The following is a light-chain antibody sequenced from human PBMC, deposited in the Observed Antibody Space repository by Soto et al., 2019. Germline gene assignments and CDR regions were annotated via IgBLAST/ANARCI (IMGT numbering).Light chain of an antibody. CDR2: GAS. Sequence: EIVLTHSPGTLSLSPWERATLSCRASQSVSNNYLAWYQQKPGQAPRLLFYGASIRATGIPDRFSGSGSGTDFALTISRLEPEDFAVYYCQQYGSSPTTFGQGTKVDIK. J-gene: IGKJ1*01. CDR1: QSVSNNY. V-gene: IGKV3-20*01. CDR3: QQYGSSPTT.